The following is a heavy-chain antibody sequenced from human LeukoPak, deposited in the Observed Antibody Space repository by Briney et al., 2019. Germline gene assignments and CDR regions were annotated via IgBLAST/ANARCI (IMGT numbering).Heavy chain of an antibody. CDR1: GYTFTSYA. Sequence: AAVTVSCKASGYTFTSYAMHWVRQAPGQRLEWMGWINAGNGNTKYSQKFQGRVTITRDTSASTAYMELSSLRSEDTAVYYCARALIAAATNWFDPWGQGTLVTVSS. V-gene: IGHV1-3*01. CDR2: INAGNGNT. D-gene: IGHD6-13*01. CDR3: ARALIAAATNWFDP. J-gene: IGHJ5*02.